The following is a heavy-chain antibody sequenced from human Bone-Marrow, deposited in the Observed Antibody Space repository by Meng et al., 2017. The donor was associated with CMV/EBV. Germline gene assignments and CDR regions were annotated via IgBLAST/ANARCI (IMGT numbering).Heavy chain of an antibody. V-gene: IGHV3-48*04. CDR1: GFTFSSYG. Sequence: GGSLRLSCAASGFTFSSYGMHWVRQAPGKGLEWVSYISSRDTTIYYADSVKGRFTISRDNAKNSLYLQMNGLRAEDTAVYYCARVPYDWEAFDIWGQGTMVTVSS. J-gene: IGHJ3*02. CDR3: ARVPYDWEAFDI. D-gene: IGHD3-16*01. CDR2: ISSRDTTI.